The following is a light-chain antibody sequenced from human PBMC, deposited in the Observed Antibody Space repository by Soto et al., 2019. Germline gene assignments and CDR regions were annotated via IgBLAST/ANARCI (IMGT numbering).Light chain of an antibody. CDR3: QQYNNWPQT. J-gene: IGKJ1*01. Sequence: EIVLTQSPGTLSLSPGERATLSCRASQNVYNNYIAWYQQKPGQAPRTVIYGASIRATGIPDRFSGSGSGTDFTLSISRLEPEDSAVYYCQQYNNWPQTFGQGTKVDIK. CDR2: GAS. V-gene: IGKV3-20*01. CDR1: QNVYNNY.